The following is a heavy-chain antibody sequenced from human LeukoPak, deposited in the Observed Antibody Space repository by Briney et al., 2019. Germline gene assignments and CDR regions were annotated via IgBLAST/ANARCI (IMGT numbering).Heavy chain of an antibody. CDR1: GGSISSYY. J-gene: IGHJ3*02. CDR2: IYYSGST. D-gene: IGHD3-10*01. CDR3: AREGRVRGVHAFDI. Sequence: SETLSLTCTVSGGSISSYYWSWIRQPPGKGLEWIGYIYYSGSTNYNPSLKSRVTISVDTSKNQFSLKLSSVTAADTAVYYCAREGRVRGVHAFDIWGQGTMVTVSS. V-gene: IGHV4-59*01.